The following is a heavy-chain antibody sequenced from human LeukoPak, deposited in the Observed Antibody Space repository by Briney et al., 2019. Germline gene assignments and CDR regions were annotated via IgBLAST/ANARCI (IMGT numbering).Heavy chain of an antibody. CDR1: GFTFTSCA. D-gene: IGHD1-26*01. Sequence: GSLRLSCTASGFTFTSCAMNWVRQTPGKGLEWVSYISSSSSYIYYADSVKGRFTISRDNAKNSLYLQMNSLRAEDTAVYYCARVGWEKDFDYWGQGTLVTVSS. V-gene: IGHV3-21*05. CDR3: ARVGWEKDFDY. CDR2: ISSSSSYI. J-gene: IGHJ4*02.